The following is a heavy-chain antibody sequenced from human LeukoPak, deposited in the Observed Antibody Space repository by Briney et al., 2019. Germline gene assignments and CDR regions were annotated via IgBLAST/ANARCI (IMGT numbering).Heavy chain of an antibody. CDR3: ARGGHVLLWFGELFRFDY. J-gene: IGHJ4*02. CDR2: IYYSGST. V-gene: IGHV4-34*01. CDR1: GGSFSGYY. Sequence: PSETLSLTCAVYGGSFSGYYWSWIRQPPGKGLEWIGYIYYSGSTYYNPSLKSRVTISVDTSKNQFSLKLSSVTAADTAVYHCARGGHVLLWFGELFRFDYWGQGTLVTVSS. D-gene: IGHD3-10*01.